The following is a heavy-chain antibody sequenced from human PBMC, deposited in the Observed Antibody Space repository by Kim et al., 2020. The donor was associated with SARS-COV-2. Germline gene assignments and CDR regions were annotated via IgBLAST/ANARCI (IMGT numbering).Heavy chain of an antibody. D-gene: IGHD3-22*01. CDR3: ARWDEDYYDSSCYYFDY. CDR1: GYTFTSYG. CDR2: ISAYNGNT. V-gene: IGHV1-18*01. J-gene: IGHJ4*02. Sequence: ASVKVSCKASGYTFTSYGISWVRQAPGQGLEWMGWISAYNGNTNYAQKLQGRVTMTTDTSTSTAYMELRSLRSDDTAVYYCARWDEDYYDSSCYYFDYWGQGTLVTVSS.